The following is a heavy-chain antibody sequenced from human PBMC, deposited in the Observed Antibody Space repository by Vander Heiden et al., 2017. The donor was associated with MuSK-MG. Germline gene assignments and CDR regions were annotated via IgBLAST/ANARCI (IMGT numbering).Heavy chain of an antibody. J-gene: IGHJ4*02. V-gene: IGHV4-39*01. Sequence: QLQLQESGPGLVKPSETLSLTCIVSGGSISSSNYYWGWIRQPPGKGLEWIGSILHGGSTYYNPSLKSRVTISVDTSKNQFSLKLSSVTAADTAVYYCARLDYYSGSGSPDYCGQVILVTVS. D-gene: IGHD3-10*01. CDR2: ILHGGST. CDR3: ARLDYYSGSGSPDY. CDR1: GGSISSSNYY.